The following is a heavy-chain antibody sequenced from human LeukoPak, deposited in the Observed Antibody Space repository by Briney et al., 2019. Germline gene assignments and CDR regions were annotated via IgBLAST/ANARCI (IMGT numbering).Heavy chain of an antibody. CDR1: GFTLSSNY. CDR3: AASGTYSRGRDY. J-gene: IGHJ4*02. D-gene: IGHD1-26*01. V-gene: IGHV3-53*01. Sequence: PGGSLRLSCAASGFTLSSNYMTWVRQAPGKGLEWVSIIYSGGTTYYADSVKGRFTVSRDNSKNTLYLQMNSLRAEDPAVYYCAASGTYSRGRDYWGQGTLVTVSS. CDR2: IYSGGTT.